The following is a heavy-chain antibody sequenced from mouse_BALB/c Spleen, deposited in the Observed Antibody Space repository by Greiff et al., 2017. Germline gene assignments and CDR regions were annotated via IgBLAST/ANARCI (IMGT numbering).Heavy chain of an antibody. Sequence: VHLVESGPGLVAPSQSLSITCTVSGFSLTSYGVHWVRQPPGKGLEWLGVIWAGGSTNYNSALMSRLSISKDNSKSQVFLKMNSLQTDDTAMYYCAGAMITTGAYWGQGTLVTVSA. V-gene: IGHV2-9*02. CDR2: IWAGGST. CDR1: GFSLTSYG. J-gene: IGHJ3*01. D-gene: IGHD2-4*01. CDR3: AGAMITTGAY.